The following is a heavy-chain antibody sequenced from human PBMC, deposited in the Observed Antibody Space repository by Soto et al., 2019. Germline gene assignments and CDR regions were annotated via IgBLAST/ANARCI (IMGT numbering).Heavy chain of an antibody. V-gene: IGHV1-18*04. Sequence: APMKVSCQASGYTFTRYGISRGRQAPGQGVEWMGWISAYNGNTNYAQKLQGRVTMTTDTSTSTAYMELRSLRSDDTAVYYCARGYSYGRVNYYYYYGMDVWGQGTTVTVSS. CDR1: GYTFTRYG. D-gene: IGHD5-18*01. CDR3: ARGYSYGRVNYYYYYGMDV. CDR2: ISAYNGNT. J-gene: IGHJ6*02.